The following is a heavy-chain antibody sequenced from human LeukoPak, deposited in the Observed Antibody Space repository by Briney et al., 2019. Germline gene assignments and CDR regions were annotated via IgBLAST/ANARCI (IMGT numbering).Heavy chain of an antibody. CDR2: IGTADDT. V-gene: IGHV3-13*04. Sequence: GGSLRLSCAASGFTFSNYDMHWVRQATGKGLEWVSTIGTADDTYYLGSVKGRFTISRENAKNSLYLQMNSLRAGDTAVYYCARTDIRDAFDIWGQGTMVTVSS. CDR3: ARTDIRDAFDI. D-gene: IGHD3-9*01. J-gene: IGHJ3*02. CDR1: GFTFSNYD.